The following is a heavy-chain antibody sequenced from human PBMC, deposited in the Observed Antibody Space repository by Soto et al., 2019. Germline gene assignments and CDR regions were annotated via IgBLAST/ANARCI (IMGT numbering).Heavy chain of an antibody. J-gene: IGHJ5*02. V-gene: IGHV3-7*04. D-gene: IGHD6-6*01. CDR3: ARVEYSSSGDWFDP. Sequence: EVQLVESGGGLVQPGGSLRLSCAASGFTFSSYWMSWVRQAPGKGLEWVANIKQDGSEKYYVDSVKGRFTISRDNAKNSRYLQMNSLRAEDTAVYYCARVEYSSSGDWFDPWGQGTLVTVSS. CDR2: IKQDGSEK. CDR1: GFTFSSYW.